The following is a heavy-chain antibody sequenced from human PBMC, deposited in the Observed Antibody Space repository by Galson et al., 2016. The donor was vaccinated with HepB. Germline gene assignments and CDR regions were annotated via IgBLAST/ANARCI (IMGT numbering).Heavy chain of an antibody. Sequence: SLRLSCAASGFTFSDYWMNWVRQAPGKGLEWVAVMSYDGSNKYYVESVKGRFTISRDNTKNILYLQMNSLRAEDTAMYYCAKDIDSSYTAPDSWGQGTLVTVSS. J-gene: IGHJ4*02. CDR1: GFTFSDYW. CDR2: MSYDGSNK. V-gene: IGHV3-30*18. D-gene: IGHD5-18*01. CDR3: AKDIDSSYTAPDS.